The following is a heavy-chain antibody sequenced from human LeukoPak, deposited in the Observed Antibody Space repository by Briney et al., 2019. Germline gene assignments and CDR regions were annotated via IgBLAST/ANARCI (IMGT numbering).Heavy chain of an antibody. J-gene: IGHJ6*02. V-gene: IGHV1-46*01. CDR2: INPSGGST. CDR1: GYTFTSYY. Sequence: VASVKVSCKASGYTFTSYYMHWVRQAPGQGLEWMGIINPSGGSTSYAQKFQGRVTMTRDTSTSTVYMELSSLRSEDTAVYYCARRVTAIGYYYYGMDAWGQGTTVTVSS. D-gene: IGHD2-21*02. CDR3: ARRVTAIGYYYYGMDA.